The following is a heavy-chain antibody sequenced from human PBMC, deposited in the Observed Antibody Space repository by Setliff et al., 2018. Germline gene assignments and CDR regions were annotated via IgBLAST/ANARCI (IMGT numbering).Heavy chain of an antibody. V-gene: IGHV3-23*01. CDR1: GFTFTSYA. CDR2: ISGSGGST. J-gene: IGHJ4*02. Sequence: PGGSLRLSCAASGFTFTSYAMNWVRQAPGKGLEWVSAISGSGGSTDYADSVKGRFTISRDNSKNTLYLQMNGLRAEHTAIYYCAGDPPGPHLVYTYWGQGALVTVSS. CDR3: AGDPPGPHLVYTY. D-gene: IGHD3-16*01.